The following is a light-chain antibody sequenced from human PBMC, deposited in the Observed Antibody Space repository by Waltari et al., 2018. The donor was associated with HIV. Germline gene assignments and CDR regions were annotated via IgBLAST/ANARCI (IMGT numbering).Light chain of an antibody. CDR3: QSYDTILSGPVVV. CDR2: ANT. Sequence: QPMLTQPPSVSGAPGQTVTISCIGDISTIVRFDVHWYRQLPGAAPNLLISANTNRPSGVPDRFSASKSGTSASLAISGLQAEDEADYYCQSYDTILSGPVVVFGGGTKLTVL. V-gene: IGLV1-40*01. J-gene: IGLJ2*01. CDR1: ISTIVRFD.